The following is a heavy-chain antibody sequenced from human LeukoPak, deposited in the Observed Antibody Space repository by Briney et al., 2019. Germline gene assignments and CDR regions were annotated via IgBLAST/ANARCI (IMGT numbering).Heavy chain of an antibody. J-gene: IGHJ4*02. Sequence: GGSLRLSCAASGFTVSSNYMSWVRQAPGKGLEWVSVIYSGGSTYYADSVKGRFTVSRDNSKNTLYLQMNSLTAEDTAVYYCARVGGGYDFGYWGQGTLVTVSS. CDR1: GFTVSSNY. CDR3: ARVGGGYDFGY. V-gene: IGHV3-53*01. CDR2: IYSGGST. D-gene: IGHD5-12*01.